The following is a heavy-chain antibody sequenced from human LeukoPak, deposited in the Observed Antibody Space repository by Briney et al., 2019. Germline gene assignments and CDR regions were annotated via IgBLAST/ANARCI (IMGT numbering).Heavy chain of an antibody. CDR2: ISTYNSNT. CDR3: ARDYYVSGSYYNFVY. D-gene: IGHD3-10*01. J-gene: IGHJ4*02. CDR1: GYIFTNYG. V-gene: IGHV1-18*01. Sequence: GASVKVSCKASGYIFTNYGIRWVRQAPGQGLEWMGGISTYNSNTNYAQKLQGRVTMTTDTSTSTAYMELRSLRSDYTAVYYCARDYYVSGSYYNFVYWGQGTLVTVSS.